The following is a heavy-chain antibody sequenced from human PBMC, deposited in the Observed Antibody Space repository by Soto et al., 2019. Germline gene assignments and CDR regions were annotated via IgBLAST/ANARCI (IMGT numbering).Heavy chain of an antibody. V-gene: IGHV4-30-4*01. D-gene: IGHD3-10*01. CDR1: GGSISSADYY. J-gene: IGHJ4*01. CDR3: ASFWFGDCDY. Sequence: QVQLQESGPGLVKPSQTLSLTCTVSGGSISSADYYWSWIRQPPGKGLEWIGYFHSSGATYKDPSLKSPVNRSVDTSKNQIPLMLDAVTAADTAVYYCASFWFGDCDYWGHGSLVTGSS. CDR2: FHSSGAT.